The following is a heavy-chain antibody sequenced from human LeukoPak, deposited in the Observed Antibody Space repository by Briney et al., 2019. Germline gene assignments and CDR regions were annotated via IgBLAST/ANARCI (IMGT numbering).Heavy chain of an antibody. CDR2: IYPGDSDT. Sequence: GESLKISCKGSGYSFTSYWIGWVRQMPGKGLEWMGIIYPGDSDTRYSPSFQGQVTISADKSISTAYLQWSSLKASDTAMYYCAAQIYDSSGYYTSASTPDAFDIWGQGTMVTVSS. J-gene: IGHJ3*02. CDR1: GYSFTSYW. V-gene: IGHV5-51*01. CDR3: AAQIYDSSGYYTSASTPDAFDI. D-gene: IGHD3-22*01.